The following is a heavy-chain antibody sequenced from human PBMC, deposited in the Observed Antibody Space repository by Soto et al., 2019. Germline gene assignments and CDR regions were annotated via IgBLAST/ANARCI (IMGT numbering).Heavy chain of an antibody. V-gene: IGHV4-34*01. J-gene: IGHJ6*02. CDR1: GGSFSGYY. CDR3: ARGVVGPPLYYYYYYGMDG. Sequence: SETLSLTFAVYGGSFSGYYWSWIRQPPGKGLEWIGEINHSGSTNYNPSLKSRVTISVDTSKNQFSLKLSSVTAADTAVYYCARGVVGPPLYYYYYYGMDGWGQGTTVTSSS. CDR2: INHSGST. D-gene: IGHD3-10*01.